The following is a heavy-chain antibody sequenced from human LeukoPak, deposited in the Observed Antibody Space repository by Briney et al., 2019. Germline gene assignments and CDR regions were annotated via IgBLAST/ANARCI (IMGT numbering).Heavy chain of an antibody. D-gene: IGHD5-18*01. CDR2: INPNSGGT. Sequence: ASVKVSCKASGYTFTGYYMRWVRQAPGQGLEWMGWINPNSGGTNYAQKFQGRVTMTRDTSISTAYMELSRLRSDDTAVYYCARVHHTAMVLHYFDYWGQGTLVTVSS. CDR1: GYTFTGYY. V-gene: IGHV1-2*02. J-gene: IGHJ4*02. CDR3: ARVHHTAMVLHYFDY.